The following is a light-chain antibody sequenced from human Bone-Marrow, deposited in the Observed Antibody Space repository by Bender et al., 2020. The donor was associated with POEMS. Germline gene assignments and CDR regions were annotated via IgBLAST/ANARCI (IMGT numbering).Light chain of an antibody. V-gene: IGLV3-1*01. CDR1: DLGDKY. J-gene: IGLJ2*01. Sequence: SYEVTQPPSVSVSPGQTASITCSGDDLGDKYVAWYQQKQGQSPVLVIYQDTKRPSGIPARFSGSNSGNTATLTISGTQAMDEADYYCQAWDTYSVIFGGGTKLTVL. CDR2: QDT. CDR3: QAWDTYSVI.